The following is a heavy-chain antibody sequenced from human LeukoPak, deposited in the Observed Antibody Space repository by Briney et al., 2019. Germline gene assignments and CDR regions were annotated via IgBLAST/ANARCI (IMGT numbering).Heavy chain of an antibody. Sequence: PSETLSLTCNVSGGSISRYYWSWIRQPPGKGLEWIGYVYYSGSTNYNPSFKSRVTISVDTSKNQVSLKLSSVTAADTAVYYCARPNVVTDAFDIWGQGTVVTVSS. J-gene: IGHJ3*02. D-gene: IGHD2-15*01. CDR1: GGSISRYY. CDR3: ARPNVVTDAFDI. V-gene: IGHV4-59*01. CDR2: VYYSGST.